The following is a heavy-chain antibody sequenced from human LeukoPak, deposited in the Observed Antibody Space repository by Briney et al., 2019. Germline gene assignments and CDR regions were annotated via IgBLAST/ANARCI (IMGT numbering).Heavy chain of an antibody. CDR2: VNQGGTEK. V-gene: IGHV3-7*01. D-gene: IGHD6-19*01. Sequence: GGSLRLSCEASGFTFSTQWMSWVRQAPGKGLEWVAIVNQGGTEKYYVDSVKGRFTISRDNAENSLYLQMNSLRAEDTAVYYCARDSEQWLPVDDAFDIWGQGTMVTVSS. CDR1: GFTFSTQW. J-gene: IGHJ3*02. CDR3: ARDSEQWLPVDDAFDI.